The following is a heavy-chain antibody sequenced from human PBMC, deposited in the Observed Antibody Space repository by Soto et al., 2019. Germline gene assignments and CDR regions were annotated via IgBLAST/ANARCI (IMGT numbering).Heavy chain of an antibody. D-gene: IGHD5-12*01. CDR2: INPNSGGT. Sequence: ASVKVSCKASGHTFTGYYMHWVRQAPGQGLEWMGWINPNSGGTNYAQKFQGRVTMTRDTSISTAYMELSRLRSDDTAVYYCARVKFGDGYNFPYFDYWGQGTLLTVSS. J-gene: IGHJ4*02. CDR3: ARVKFGDGYNFPYFDY. V-gene: IGHV1-2*02. CDR1: GHTFTGYY.